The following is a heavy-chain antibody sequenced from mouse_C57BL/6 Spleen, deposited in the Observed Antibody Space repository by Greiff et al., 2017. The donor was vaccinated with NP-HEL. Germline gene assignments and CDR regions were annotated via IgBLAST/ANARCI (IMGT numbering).Heavy chain of an antibody. Sequence: EVKLEESGGGLVKPGGSLKLSCAASGFTFSDYGMHWVRQAPEKVLEWVAYISRGRSTIYSADTVTGRFTISRDNAKNTLFLQMTSLRSEDTAMYYCARQDYYGSGDDWGQGTTLTVSS. D-gene: IGHD1-1*01. CDR1: GFTFSDYG. CDR3: ARQDYYGSGDD. CDR2: ISRGRSTI. J-gene: IGHJ2*01. V-gene: IGHV5-17*01.